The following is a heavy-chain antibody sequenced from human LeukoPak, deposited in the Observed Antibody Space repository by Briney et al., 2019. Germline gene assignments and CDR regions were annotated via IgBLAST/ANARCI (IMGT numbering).Heavy chain of an antibody. Sequence: SVKVSCKASGGTFSSYAISWVRQAPGQGLEWMGGIIPIFGTANYAQKFQGRVTITTDESTSTAYLELSSLRSEDTAVYYCASLTRYSGSTDVWCKGTTVTVSS. CDR3: ASLTRYSGSTDV. D-gene: IGHD2-21*01. V-gene: IGHV1-69*05. CDR1: GGTFSSYA. J-gene: IGHJ6*04. CDR2: IIPIFGTA.